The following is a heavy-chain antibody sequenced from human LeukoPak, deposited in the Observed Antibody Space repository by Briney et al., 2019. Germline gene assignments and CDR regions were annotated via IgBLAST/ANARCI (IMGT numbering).Heavy chain of an antibody. Sequence: SETLSLTCAVYGGSFSGYYWSWIRQPPGKGLEWIGEINHSGSTNYNPCLKSRVTISVDTSKNQFSLKLSSVTAADTAVYYCARGFGNWGQGTLVTVSS. CDR3: ARGFGN. CDR1: GGSFSGYY. J-gene: IGHJ4*02. D-gene: IGHD3-10*01. CDR2: INHSGST. V-gene: IGHV4-34*01.